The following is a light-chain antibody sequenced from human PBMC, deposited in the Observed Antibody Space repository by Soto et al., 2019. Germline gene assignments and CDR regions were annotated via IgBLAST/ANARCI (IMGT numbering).Light chain of an antibody. V-gene: IGKV3-15*01. CDR3: QQYDNWHSLT. CDR1: ETVATN. J-gene: IGKJ4*01. Sequence: VMTQSPATLSVSPGERATLSCWASETVATNLAWYQQKPGQAPRLLISGASTRAAGISDRFRGSGSGTEFTLTISSLQSEDFAVYYCQQYDNWHSLTFGGGTKVDIK. CDR2: GAS.